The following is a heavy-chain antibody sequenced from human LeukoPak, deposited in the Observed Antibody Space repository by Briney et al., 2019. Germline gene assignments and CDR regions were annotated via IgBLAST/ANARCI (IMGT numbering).Heavy chain of an antibody. D-gene: IGHD1-26*01. J-gene: IGHJ4*02. Sequence: PGGSLRLSCTASGFTFGDHGMSWVRQAPGKGLEWVGFIRSKAYGGGADYAASVKGRFTISRDDSKSIGYLQMNSLRAEDTAVYYCARDPSSGSPFDYWGQGIPVTVSS. CDR2: IRSKAYGGGA. V-gene: IGHV3-49*04. CDR1: GFTFGDHG. CDR3: ARDPSSGSPFDY.